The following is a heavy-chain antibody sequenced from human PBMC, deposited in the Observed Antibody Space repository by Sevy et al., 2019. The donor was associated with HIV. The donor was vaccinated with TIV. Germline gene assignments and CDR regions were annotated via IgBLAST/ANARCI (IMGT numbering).Heavy chain of an antibody. Sequence: GGSLRLSCAASGFTFSDYNMIWIRQAPGRGLEWISYIRSTGDTIYYADSVKGRFTISRDNAKNSLYLQMNSLTAGDTAVYYCARVFGIGIVGATPDYWGQRTLVTDSS. CDR1: GFTFSDYN. CDR2: IRSTGDTI. D-gene: IGHD1-26*01. CDR3: ARVFGIGIVGATPDY. J-gene: IGHJ4*02. V-gene: IGHV3-11*01.